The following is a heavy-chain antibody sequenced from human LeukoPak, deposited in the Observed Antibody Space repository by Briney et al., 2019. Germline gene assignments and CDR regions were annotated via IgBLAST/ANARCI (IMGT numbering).Heavy chain of an antibody. CDR2: IWNDGSNK. V-gene: IGHV3-33*08. J-gene: IGHJ4*02. CDR3: ARASGPFDY. Sequence: GGSLRLSCAASGVTSSFYWMHWVRQAPGKGLEWVAVIWNDGSNKYYADSVKGRFTISRDNSKNTLYLQMNSLRAEDTAVYSCARASGPFDYWGQGTLVTISS. D-gene: IGHD3-10*01. CDR1: GVTSSFYW.